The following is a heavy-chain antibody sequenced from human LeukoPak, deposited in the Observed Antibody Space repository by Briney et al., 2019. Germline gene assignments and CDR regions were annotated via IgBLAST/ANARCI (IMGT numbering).Heavy chain of an antibody. D-gene: IGHD3-22*01. Sequence: ASVKVSCKASGYTFTGYYMHWVRQAPGQGLEWMGWIDPNSGGTNYAQKFQGRVTMTRDTSISTAYMELSRLRSDDTAVYYCAREDDSSGYYSNWFDPWGQGTLVTVSS. J-gene: IGHJ5*02. CDR3: AREDDSSGYYSNWFDP. CDR1: GYTFTGYY. V-gene: IGHV1-2*02. CDR2: IDPNSGGT.